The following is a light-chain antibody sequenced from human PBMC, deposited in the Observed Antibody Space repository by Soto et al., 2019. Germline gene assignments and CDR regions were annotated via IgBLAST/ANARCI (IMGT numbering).Light chain of an antibody. V-gene: IGKV3-20*01. CDR1: QSVSSSY. J-gene: IGKJ4*01. Sequence: EIVLTQSPGTLSLSPGERATLSCRASQSVSSSYLAWYQQKPGQAPRLLSYGASSRATGIPDRFSSSGSGTDFTLTLSRLEPEDFAVYYCKQYGRSPLTFGGGTKVQIK. CDR3: KQYGRSPLT. CDR2: GAS.